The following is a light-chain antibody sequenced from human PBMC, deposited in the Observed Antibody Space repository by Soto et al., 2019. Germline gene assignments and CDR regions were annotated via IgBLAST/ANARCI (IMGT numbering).Light chain of an antibody. CDR1: QTVSSNY. CDR3: QQYTGPTTT. J-gene: IGKJ5*01. V-gene: IGKV3-20*01. Sequence: EIILTQSRNTLSLSPGGIATLSSKASQTVSSNYLAWCQQRPGQAPRLLIYGASTRAAGIPDRFSGSGSGTDFTLTITRLEPEDSAVYFCQQYTGPTTTFGQGTRLEIK. CDR2: GAS.